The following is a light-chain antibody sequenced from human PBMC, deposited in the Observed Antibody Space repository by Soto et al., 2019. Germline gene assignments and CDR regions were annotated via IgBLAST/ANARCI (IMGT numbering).Light chain of an antibody. J-gene: IGKJ5*01. V-gene: IGKV2-40*01. CDR1: ESLLDSDDGNTY. CDR2: TLS. Sequence: VMSEAPLYLSVTPGQPRSMSSRSCESLLDSDDGNTYVDWYLQRPGQSPQLLIYTLSSRASGVPDRFSGSGSGTDFALKISRVEAEEGGVDYCMQGTHWPTTFGQGTRLEIK. CDR3: MQGTHWPTT.